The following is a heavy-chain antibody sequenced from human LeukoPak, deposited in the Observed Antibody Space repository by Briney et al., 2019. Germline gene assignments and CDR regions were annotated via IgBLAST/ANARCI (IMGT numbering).Heavy chain of an antibody. V-gene: IGHV3-23*01. D-gene: IGHD3-22*01. CDR2: LSGGVNYT. J-gene: IGHJ4*02. CDR1: GFTFSNYA. CDR3: AKADGDYFDSSGSFDS. Sequence: GGSLRLSCAASGFTFSNYAMSWVRQAPGKGLEWVSTLSGGVNYTYYAGSVKGRFTISRDNSKNTLFLQVNSLRAEDTAFYYCAKADGDYFDSSGSFDSWGQGTLVTVSS.